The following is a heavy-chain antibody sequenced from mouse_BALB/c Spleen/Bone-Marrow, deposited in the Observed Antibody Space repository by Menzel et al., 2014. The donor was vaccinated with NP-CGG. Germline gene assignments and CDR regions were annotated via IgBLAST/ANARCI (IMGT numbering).Heavy chain of an antibody. J-gene: IGHJ4*01. CDR3: ARDTMDY. CDR1: GYTFTSYY. CDR2: IFPGNVNT. V-gene: IGHV1S56*01. Sequence: QVHLQQPGPELVKPGASVRISCKASGYTFTSYYIHWVKQRPGQGLEWIGWIFPGNVNTKYNEKFKGKATLTADKSSSTAYMQLSSLTSEDSAVYFCARDTMDYWGQGTSVTVSS.